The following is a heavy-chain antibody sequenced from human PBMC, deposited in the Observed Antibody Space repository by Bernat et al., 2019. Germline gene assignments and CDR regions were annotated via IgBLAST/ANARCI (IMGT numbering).Heavy chain of an antibody. Sequence: EVQLVESGGGLVQPGGSLRLSCSASGFTFSSYVMFWVRQAPGKGLEYVSGISSNGDSTHYVDSVEGRFTISRDNSKSMLYVQMSSLRVEDTAVYYCVSDVLYWGQGALVTVSP. CDR1: GFTFSSYV. J-gene: IGHJ4*02. V-gene: IGHV3-64*03. CDR2: ISSNGDST. CDR3: VSDVLY.